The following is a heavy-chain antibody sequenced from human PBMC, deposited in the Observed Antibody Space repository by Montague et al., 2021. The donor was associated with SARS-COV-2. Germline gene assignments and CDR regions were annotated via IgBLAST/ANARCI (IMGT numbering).Heavy chain of an antibody. CDR2: IHHGGST. J-gene: IGHJ6*03. Sequence: SETLSLTCAVHGGSFSTYSWNWIRQPPGKGLEWIGEIHHGGSTNYNPSLKSRVTFSADTSKNQFSLKLTSVAAADTAVYYCARLGDGVVPSPILGVGPSYSYYHLDVWGKGTTVTVSS. V-gene: IGHV4-34*01. D-gene: IGHD3-10*01. CDR1: GGSFSTYS. CDR3: ARLGDGVVPSPILGVGPSYSYYHLDV.